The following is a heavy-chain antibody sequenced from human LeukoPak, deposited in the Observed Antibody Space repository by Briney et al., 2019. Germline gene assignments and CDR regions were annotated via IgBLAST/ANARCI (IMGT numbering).Heavy chain of an antibody. V-gene: IGHV4-4*02. J-gene: IGHJ4*02. CDR3: ARRRYNYGFDS. Sequence: SGTLSLTCDVSGDSISSSNWWNWVRQPPGKGLEWIGGIYHGGSTNYNPSLKSRVTISVDKSKNQFSLRLTSVTAADTAVFYCARRRYNYGFDSWGQGTLVTVSS. CDR1: GDSISSSNW. D-gene: IGHD5-18*01. CDR2: IYHGGST.